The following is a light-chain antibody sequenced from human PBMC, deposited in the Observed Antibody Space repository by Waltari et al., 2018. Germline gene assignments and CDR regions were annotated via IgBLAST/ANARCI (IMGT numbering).Light chain of an antibody. CDR1: KLGDKY. CDR3: QAWDNSAAV. V-gene: IGLV3-1*01. CDR2: QDN. Sequence: SYELTQPPSLSVSPGQTATIACPGDKLGDKYACWYQQKSGQSPVLVIFQDNKRPSGIPDGFSGPNSGNTATLTISGIPAMDEADYFCQAWDNSAAVFGGGTRLTVL. J-gene: IGLJ3*02.